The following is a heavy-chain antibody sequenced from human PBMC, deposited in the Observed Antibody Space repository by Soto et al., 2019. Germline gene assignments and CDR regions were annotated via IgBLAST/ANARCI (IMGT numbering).Heavy chain of an antibody. CDR2: ISYDGSNK. J-gene: IGHJ4*02. CDR3: AKDSPGDSGYDAAFDY. CDR1: GFTFSSYG. Sequence: ESGGGVVQPGRSLRLSCAASGFTFSSYGMHWVRQAPGKGLEWVAVISYDGSNKYYADSVKGRFTISRDNSKNTLYLQMNSLRAEDTAVYYCAKDSPGDSGYDAAFDYWGQGTLVTVSS. D-gene: IGHD5-12*01. V-gene: IGHV3-30*18.